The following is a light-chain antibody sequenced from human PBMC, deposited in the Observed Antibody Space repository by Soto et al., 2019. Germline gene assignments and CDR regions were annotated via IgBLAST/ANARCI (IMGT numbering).Light chain of an antibody. V-gene: IGKV1-39*01. CDR2: WGS. Sequence: DIQINQSPSSLSASIGDRGTIXXRASQSIGSYVNGDQQKPGTAPHLXRHWGSILQRCGPPMFSGGGGATYFTLTSSSLQPEDFVSYCCPHISTLPHTFGGGTNVEI. CDR3: PHISTLPHT. J-gene: IGKJ4*01. CDR1: QSIGSY.